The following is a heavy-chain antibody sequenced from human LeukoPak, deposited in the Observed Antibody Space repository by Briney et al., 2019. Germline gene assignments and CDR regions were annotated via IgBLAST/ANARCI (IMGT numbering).Heavy chain of an antibody. J-gene: IGHJ4*02. D-gene: IGHD5-24*01. CDR1: GGSISSYY. Sequence: PSETLSLTCTVSGGSISSYYWSWIRQPPGKALEWSGYVYYNGSTNYNASLKSRVTTSVDTSKNQFSLMLSTVTAADSAVYYCARERRDGYKVYFDYWGQGTLVTVSS. CDR2: VYYNGST. CDR3: ARERRDGYKVYFDY. V-gene: IGHV4-59*01.